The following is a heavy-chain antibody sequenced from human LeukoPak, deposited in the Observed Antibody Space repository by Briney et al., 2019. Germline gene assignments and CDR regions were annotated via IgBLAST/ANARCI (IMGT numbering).Heavy chain of an antibody. V-gene: IGHV4-34*01. D-gene: IGHD6-19*01. Sequence: SETLSLTCTVSGGSISSYYWSWIRQPPGKGLEWIGEINHSGSTNYNPSLKSRVTISVDTSKNQFSLKLSSVTAADTAVYYCARWRHSSFDYWGQGTLVTVSS. CDR1: GGSISSYY. CDR3: ARWRHSSFDY. CDR2: INHSGST. J-gene: IGHJ4*02.